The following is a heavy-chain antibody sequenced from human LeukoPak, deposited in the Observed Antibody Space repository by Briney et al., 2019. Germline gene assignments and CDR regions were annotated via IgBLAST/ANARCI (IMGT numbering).Heavy chain of an antibody. J-gene: IGHJ5*02. Sequence: GGSLRLSCAASGFTFSNSAMGWVRQAPGKGLEWVSAISGSGGSTYYADSVKGRFTISRDNSKNTLYLQMNSLRAEDTAVYYCAKGTGIVATISIGFDPWGQGTLVTVSS. CDR1: GFTFSNSA. CDR3: AKGTGIVATISIGFDP. D-gene: IGHD5-12*01. V-gene: IGHV3-23*01. CDR2: ISGSGGST.